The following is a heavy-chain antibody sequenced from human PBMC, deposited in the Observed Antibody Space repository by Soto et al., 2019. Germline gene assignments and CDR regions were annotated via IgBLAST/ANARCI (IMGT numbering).Heavy chain of an antibody. Sequence: QVQLQESGPGLVKPSETLSLTCTVSGGSISSYYWSWIRQPPGKGLEWIGYIYYSGSTNYNPYLKSRVTISVDTSKNQFSLKLSSVTAADTAVYYCARGYGASFDYWGQGTLVTVSS. CDR1: GGSISSYY. D-gene: IGHD4-17*01. V-gene: IGHV4-59*01. CDR2: IYYSGST. CDR3: ARGYGASFDY. J-gene: IGHJ4*02.